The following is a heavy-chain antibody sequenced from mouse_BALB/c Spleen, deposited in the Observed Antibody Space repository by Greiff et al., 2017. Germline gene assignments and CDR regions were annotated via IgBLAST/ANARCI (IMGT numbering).Heavy chain of an antibody. V-gene: IGHV5-6*01. J-gene: IGHJ4*01. Sequence: EVHLVESGGDLVKPGGSLKLSCAASGFTFSSYGMSWVRQTPDKRLEWVATISSGGSYTYYPDSVKGRFTISRDNAKNTLYLQMTSLRSEDTAMYYCARWRGVMDYWGQGTSVTVSS. CDR2: ISSGGSYT. CDR1: GFTFSSYG. CDR3: ARWRGVMDY.